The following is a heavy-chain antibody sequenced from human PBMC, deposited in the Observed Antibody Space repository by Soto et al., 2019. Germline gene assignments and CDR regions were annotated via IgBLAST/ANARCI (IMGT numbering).Heavy chain of an antibody. CDR1: GGTFSNYS. V-gene: IGHV1-69*04. CDR2: FIPILGIA. D-gene: IGHD2-15*01. Sequence: QVQLVQSGAEVKKPESSVTVSCKASGGTFSNYSITWVRQAPGQGLEWMGRFIPILGIANYAQKFQGRVTITADKSTSTASMELSSLRSEDTAVYYCARDVVTASLLDNWGQGTLVTVSS. CDR3: ARDVVTASLLDN. J-gene: IGHJ4*02.